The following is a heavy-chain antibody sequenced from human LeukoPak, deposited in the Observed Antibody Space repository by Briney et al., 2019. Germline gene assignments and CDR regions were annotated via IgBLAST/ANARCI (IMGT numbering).Heavy chain of an antibody. J-gene: IGHJ6*02. V-gene: IGHV3-30*03. D-gene: IGHD6-13*01. CDR1: GFTFSSYG. CDR3: ARDAIAAAGRSHYYYGMDV. Sequence: GGSLRLSCAASGFTFSSYGMHWVRQAPGKGLEWVAVISYDGSNKYYADSVKGRFTISRDNSKNTLYLQMNSLRAEDTAVYYCARDAIAAAGRSHYYYGMDVWGQGTTVTVSS. CDR2: ISYDGSNK.